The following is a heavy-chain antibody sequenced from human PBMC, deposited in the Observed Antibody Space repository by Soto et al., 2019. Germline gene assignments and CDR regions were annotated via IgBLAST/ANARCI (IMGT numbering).Heavy chain of an antibody. J-gene: IGHJ5*02. Sequence: GGSLRLSCAASGFIFSDYYMSWIRQAPGKGLEWVSHISSSSISGSSSYTDYGDSVKGRFTISRDNAKNSLYLQMNSLRAEDTAVYYCARVVSYEYVWGSNRLNWFDPWGQGTLVTVSS. V-gene: IGHV3-11*05. CDR3: ARVVSYEYVWGSNRLNWFDP. CDR2: ISSSSISGSSSYT. CDR1: GFIFSDYY. D-gene: IGHD3-16*02.